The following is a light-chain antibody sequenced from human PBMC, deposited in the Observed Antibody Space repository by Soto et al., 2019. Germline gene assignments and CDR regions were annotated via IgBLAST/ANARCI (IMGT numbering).Light chain of an antibody. CDR1: QDISND. V-gene: IGKV1-33*01. Sequence: DIQMTQSPSSLSASLGDRVTITCQASQDISNDLNWYQQKPGKAPKLLIYDASNLETGVPSRFSGSGSGTDFTFTISSLQPEDIATYYCQQYDNLPITFGQGTRLEIK. J-gene: IGKJ5*01. CDR2: DAS. CDR3: QQYDNLPIT.